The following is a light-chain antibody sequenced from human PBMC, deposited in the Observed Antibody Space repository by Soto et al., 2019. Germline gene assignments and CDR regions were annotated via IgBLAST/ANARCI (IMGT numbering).Light chain of an antibody. CDR3: QQYNSYQYT. CDR1: QSISSW. V-gene: IGKV1-5*03. J-gene: IGKJ2*01. CDR2: KAS. Sequence: DIQMTQSPSTLSASVGDRVTITCRASQSISSWLAWYQQKPGKAPKLLIYKASSLESVVPSRFSGSGSWTEVTLTISSLQPDEFATYYCQQYNSYQYTFGQGTKLEIK.